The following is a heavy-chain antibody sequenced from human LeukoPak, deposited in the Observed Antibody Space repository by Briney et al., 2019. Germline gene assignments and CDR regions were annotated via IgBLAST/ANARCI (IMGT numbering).Heavy chain of an antibody. CDR1: GFTFSRYA. D-gene: IGHD3-9*01. CDR2: ISDSGGST. V-gene: IGHV3-23*01. Sequence: GGSLRFSCVDSGFTFSRYAMSWVRQVPGKGLEWVSGISDSGGSTYYADSVKGRFTISRDNSKNTLYLQMNSLRAEDTAVYYCATSTYYDILTGYYQAFDIWGQGTMVTVSS. CDR3: ATSTYYDILTGYYQAFDI. J-gene: IGHJ3*02.